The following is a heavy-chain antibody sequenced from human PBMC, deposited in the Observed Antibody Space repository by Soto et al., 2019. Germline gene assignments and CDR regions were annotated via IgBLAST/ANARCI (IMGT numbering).Heavy chain of an antibody. Sequence: SETLSLTCNVSGGSISNYYWAWIRQPPGKGLEWIGYIFYSGSTNYNPSLKSRVSISVDTSKNRFSLKLTSVTAADTAVYYCARGRGRGPLGFAPGGQGTRVTVPS. J-gene: IGHJ5*02. V-gene: IGHV4-59*01. D-gene: IGHD3-10*01. CDR1: GGSISNYY. CDR2: IFYSGST. CDR3: ARGRGRGPLGFAP.